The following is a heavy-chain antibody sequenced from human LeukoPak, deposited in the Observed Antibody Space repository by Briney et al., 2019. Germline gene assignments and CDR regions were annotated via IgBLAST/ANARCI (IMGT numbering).Heavy chain of an antibody. CDR1: GFTFSSYG. V-gene: IGHV3-30*18. CDR2: ISYDGSNK. Sequence: AGGSLRLSCAASGFTFSSYGMHWVRQAPGKGLEWVAVISYDGSNKYYADSVKGRFTISRDNSKNTLYLQMNSLRAEDTAVYYCAKEYYDSSGPIDYWGQGTLVTVSS. J-gene: IGHJ4*02. CDR3: AKEYYDSSGPIDY. D-gene: IGHD3-22*01.